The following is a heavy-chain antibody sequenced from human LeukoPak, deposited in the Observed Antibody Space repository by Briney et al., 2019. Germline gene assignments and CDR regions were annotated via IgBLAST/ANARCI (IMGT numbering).Heavy chain of an antibody. CDR2: IFYSGIT. V-gene: IGHV4-61*08. J-gene: IGHJ4*02. D-gene: IGHD3-3*01. CDR1: GGSISSGDYY. Sequence: PSQTLSLTCTVSGGSISSGDYYWSWIRQPPGKGLEWIGYIFYSGITNYNPSLKGRVTISVDTSKNQFSLKLSSVTAADTAVYYCAREQRITIFGVVQGGGFDYWGQGTLVTVSS. CDR3: AREQRITIFGVVQGGGFDY.